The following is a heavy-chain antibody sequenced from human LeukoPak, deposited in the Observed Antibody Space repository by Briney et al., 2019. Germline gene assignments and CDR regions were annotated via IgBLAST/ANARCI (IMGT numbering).Heavy chain of an antibody. J-gene: IGHJ4*02. CDR2: INSDGSST. V-gene: IGHV3-74*01. D-gene: IGHD4-17*01. CDR1: GFTFSNYW. Sequence: GGSLRLSCAASGFTFSNYWMHWVRQAPGKGLVWVSRINSDGSSTTSADSVKGRFTISRDNAKNTLYLQMNSLRDEDTAVYYCASDYGDFFGYWGQGTLVTVSS. CDR3: ASDYGDFFGY.